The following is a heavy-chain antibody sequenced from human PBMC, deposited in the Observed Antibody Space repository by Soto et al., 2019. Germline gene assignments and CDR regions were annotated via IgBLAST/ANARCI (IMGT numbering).Heavy chain of an antibody. Sequence: RRLSCAASGFTFSNAWMSWVRQAPGKGLEWVGRIKSKTDGGTTDYAAPVKGRFTISRDDSKNTLYLQMNSLKTEDTAVYYCTTSSVAVAGTYYYYGMDVWGQGTKVTV. CDR3: TTSSVAVAGTYYYYGMDV. V-gene: IGHV3-15*01. CDR2: IKSKTDGGTT. J-gene: IGHJ6*02. CDR1: GFTFSNAW. D-gene: IGHD6-19*01.